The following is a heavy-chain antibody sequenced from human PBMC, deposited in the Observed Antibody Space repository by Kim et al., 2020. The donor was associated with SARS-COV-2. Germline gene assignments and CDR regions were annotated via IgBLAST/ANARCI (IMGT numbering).Heavy chain of an antibody. CDR3: ARDYGVFPLWGMDV. D-gene: IGHD4-17*01. CDR2: IYYSGST. Sequence: SETLSLTCTVSGGSISSYYWSWIRQPPGKGLEWIGYIYYSGSTNYNPSLKSRVTISVDTSKNQFSLKLSSVTAADTAVYYCARDYGVFPLWGMDVWGQGTTVTVSS. CDR1: GGSISSYY. V-gene: IGHV4-59*01. J-gene: IGHJ6*02.